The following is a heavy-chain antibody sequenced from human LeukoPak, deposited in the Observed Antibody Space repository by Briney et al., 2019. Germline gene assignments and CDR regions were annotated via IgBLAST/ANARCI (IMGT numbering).Heavy chain of an antibody. CDR2: INHSGST. Sequence: SETLSLTCAVYGGSFSVYYWSWIRQPPGKGLERIGEINHSGSTNYNPSLKSRVTISVDTSKNQFSLKLSSVTAADTAVYYCARLLRTAAISFFSSHRFDYWGQGTLVTVSS. J-gene: IGHJ4*02. V-gene: IGHV4-34*01. CDR3: ARLLRTAAISFFSSHRFDY. CDR1: GGSFSVYY. D-gene: IGHD2-2*01.